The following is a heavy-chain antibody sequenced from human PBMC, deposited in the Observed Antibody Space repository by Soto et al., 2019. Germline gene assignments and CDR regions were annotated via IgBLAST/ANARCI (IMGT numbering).Heavy chain of an antibody. D-gene: IGHD1-1*01. Sequence: QIHLVQSGAEVKKPGASVKVSCKGSGYGFTTYGITWVRQAPGQGLEWMAWISAHNGNTNYAQKLQGRVTVTRDTSTSTAYMELRSLRSDDSAVDYCARGRYGDYWGQGARVTGSS. V-gene: IGHV1-18*01. CDR3: ARGRYGDY. CDR1: GYGFTTYG. CDR2: ISAHNGNT. J-gene: IGHJ4*02.